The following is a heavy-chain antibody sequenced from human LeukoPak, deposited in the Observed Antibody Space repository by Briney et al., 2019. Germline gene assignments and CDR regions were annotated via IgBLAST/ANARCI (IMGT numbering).Heavy chain of an antibody. D-gene: IGHD3-22*01. CDR2: IIPIFGTA. Sequence: ASVKVSCKAYGGTFSNYAINWIRQAPGPGLEWMGGIIPIFGTANYAQKFQGRVTITADESTSTVYMELNSLKPEDTAVYYCARGWDYDSGGRPTAYVYWGQGTLVTVSS. CDR1: GGTFSNYA. V-gene: IGHV1-69*13. CDR3: ARGWDYDSGGRPTAYVY. J-gene: IGHJ4*02.